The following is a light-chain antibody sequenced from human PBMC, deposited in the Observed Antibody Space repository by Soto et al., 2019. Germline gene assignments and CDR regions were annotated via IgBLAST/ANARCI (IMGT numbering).Light chain of an antibody. J-gene: IGLJ3*02. CDR3: QTWDTGPV. CDR2: LNSDGSH. CDR1: SGHSKYR. Sequence: QPVLTQPPSASASLGASVKLTCTLSSGHSKYRIAWHQQQAEKGPRYLMKLNSDGSHTKGDGIPDRFSGSSSGAERYLTISSLQSEDEADYYCQTWDTGPVFGGGTKVTVL. V-gene: IGLV4-69*01.